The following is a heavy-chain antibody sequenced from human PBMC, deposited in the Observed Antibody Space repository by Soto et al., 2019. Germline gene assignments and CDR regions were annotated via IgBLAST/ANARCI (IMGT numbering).Heavy chain of an antibody. V-gene: IGHV3-21*01. CDR1: GFTFSDYS. J-gene: IGHJ6*02. CDR3: ARDRIASRICYFYFYAMDV. Sequence: EVQLVESGGGLVKPGGSLRLSCAASGFTFSDYSMNWVRQAPGKGLEWVSSIDSSGSYIYYADSVKGRFTISRDNAKNSLYLQMNSLRAEDTAVYYCARDRIASRICYFYFYAMDVWGQGTTVTVSS. D-gene: IGHD6-6*01. CDR2: IDSSGSYI.